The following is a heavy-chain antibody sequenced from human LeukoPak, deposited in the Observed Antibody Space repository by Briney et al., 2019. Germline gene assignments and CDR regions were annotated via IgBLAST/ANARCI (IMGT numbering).Heavy chain of an antibody. CDR3: ARDISGWYNNGMDV. Sequence: GGSLRLSCAASGFTFSSYSMNWVRQAPGKGLEWVSSISSSSSYIYYADSVKGRFTISRDNAKNSLYLQMNSLRAEDTAVYYCARDISGWYNNGMDVWGQGTTITVSS. J-gene: IGHJ6*02. CDR2: ISSSSSYI. V-gene: IGHV3-21*01. CDR1: GFTFSSYS. D-gene: IGHD6-19*01.